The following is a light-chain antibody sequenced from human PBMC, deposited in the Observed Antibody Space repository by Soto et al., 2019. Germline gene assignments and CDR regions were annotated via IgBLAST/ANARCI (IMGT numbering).Light chain of an antibody. CDR1: QSISSD. CDR3: QQRSSWPRT. CDR2: DAS. J-gene: IGKJ1*01. V-gene: IGKV3-11*01. Sequence: EIVLTQSPATLSLSPGERATLSCRASQSISSDLAWYQQKPGQAPRLFIYDASNRVTGIPARFRGSGSGTDFTLTISTLKPEDFAVYYCQQRSSWPRTFGQGTKVEIK.